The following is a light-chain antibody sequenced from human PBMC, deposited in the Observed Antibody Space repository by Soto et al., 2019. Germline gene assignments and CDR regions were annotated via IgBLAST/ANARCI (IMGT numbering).Light chain of an antibody. J-gene: IGKJ1*01. CDR1: QYISTY. V-gene: IGKV1-39*01. Sequence: IQMTQYPYSLSASVGDSLTITCRASQYISTYLNWYQQKPGKAPKLLIYVASNLQSGVPSRFSGSGSGTDFTLTISSLQPEDIATYYCQESYSTSFGQGTKVDIK. CDR3: QESYSTS. CDR2: VAS.